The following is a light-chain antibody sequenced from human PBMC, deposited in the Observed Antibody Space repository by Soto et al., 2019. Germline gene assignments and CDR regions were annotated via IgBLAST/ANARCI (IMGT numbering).Light chain of an antibody. Sequence: EIVLTQSPGTLCLSPGGRATLSCRASQSVSSTYLAWYQQKPGQAPRLLIYGASSRATGIPDRFSGSGSGTDFTLTISRLEPEDFAVYYCQQYRTFGQGTKVDIK. CDR3: QQYRT. CDR2: GAS. J-gene: IGKJ1*01. V-gene: IGKV3-20*01. CDR1: QSVSSTY.